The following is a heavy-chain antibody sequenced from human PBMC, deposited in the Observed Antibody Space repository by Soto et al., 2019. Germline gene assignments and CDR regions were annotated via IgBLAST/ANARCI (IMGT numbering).Heavy chain of an antibody. D-gene: IGHD6-19*01. Sequence: PSETLSLTCTVSGGSIGSYYWSWIRQPPGKGLEWIGYIYYSGSTNYNPSLKSRVTISVDTSKNQFSLKLSSVTAADTAVYYCARQTGQWLVRENWFDPWGQGTLVTVSS. CDR2: IYYSGST. V-gene: IGHV4-59*08. CDR1: GGSIGSYY. J-gene: IGHJ5*02. CDR3: ARQTGQWLVRENWFDP.